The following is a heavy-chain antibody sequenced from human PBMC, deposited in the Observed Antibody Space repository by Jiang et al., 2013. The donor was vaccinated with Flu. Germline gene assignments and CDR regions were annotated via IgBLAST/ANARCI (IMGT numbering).Heavy chain of an antibody. Sequence: LESGGGLVKPGGSLRLSCAASGFTFSDYYMSWIRQAPGKGLEWVSYISSSSSYTNYADSVKGRFTISRDNSKNTLYLQMNSLRAEDTAIYYCAKEKGDGVYVINDAFDIWGQGTMVTVSS. CDR1: GFTFSDYY. CDR2: ISSSSSYT. V-gene: IGHV3-11*05. J-gene: IGHJ3*02. CDR3: AKEKGDGVYVINDAFDI. D-gene: IGHD5/OR15-5a*01.